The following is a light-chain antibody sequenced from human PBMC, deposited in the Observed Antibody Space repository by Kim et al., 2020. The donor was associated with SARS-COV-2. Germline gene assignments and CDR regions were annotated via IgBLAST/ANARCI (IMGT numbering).Light chain of an antibody. CDR1: NIGSKK. J-gene: IGLJ1*01. Sequence: SVALGQTATISCGGNNIGSKKVHWYQQKPGQAPVLVIYRDNNRPSGIPERFSGSNSGNTATLTIRRVQGGDEADYYCQLWDSNTYVFGNGTKVTVL. CDR2: RDN. CDR3: QLWDSNTYV. V-gene: IGLV3-9*01.